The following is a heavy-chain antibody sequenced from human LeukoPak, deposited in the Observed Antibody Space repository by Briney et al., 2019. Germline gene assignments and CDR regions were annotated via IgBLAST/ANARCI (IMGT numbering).Heavy chain of an antibody. CDR1: GFTFSSYS. CDR2: ISGSGGST. J-gene: IGHJ4*02. V-gene: IGHV3-23*01. CDR3: ANGLQRYFDY. Sequence: GGSLRLSCAASGFTFSSYSMNWVRQAPGKGLEWVSAISGSGGSTYYADSVKGRFTISRDNSKNTLYLQMNSLRAEDTAVYYCANGLQRYFDYWGQGTLVTVSS.